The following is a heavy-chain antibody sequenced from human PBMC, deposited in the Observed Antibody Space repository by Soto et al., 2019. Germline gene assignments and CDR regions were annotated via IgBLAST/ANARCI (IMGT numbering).Heavy chain of an antibody. V-gene: IGHV1-24*01. CDR2: FDPEDGET. Sequence: GASVKVSCKVSGYTLTELSMHWVRQAPGKGLEWMGGFDPEDGETIYAQKFQGRVTMTEDTSTDTAYMELSSLRSEDTAVYYCATLWSKRGGFDYWGQGTLVNVSS. J-gene: IGHJ4*02. CDR1: GYTLTELS. CDR3: ATLWSKRGGFDY. D-gene: IGHD3-10*01.